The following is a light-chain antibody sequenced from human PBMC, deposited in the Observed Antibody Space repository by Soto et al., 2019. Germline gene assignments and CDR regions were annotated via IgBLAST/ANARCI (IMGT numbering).Light chain of an antibody. CDR3: QQYYSFTRT. J-gene: IGKJ5*01. Sequence: AIQLPRCISTHSETVGDGDTINFRASQDIAIYLAWYQKKPGEDPKLLIYAASTLQRGVPSWFSGRGSGTYFCLTISCLQSGDFSAYECQQYYSFTRTFGQGTRLEIK. CDR2: AAS. CDR1: QDIAIY. V-gene: IGKV1-8*01.